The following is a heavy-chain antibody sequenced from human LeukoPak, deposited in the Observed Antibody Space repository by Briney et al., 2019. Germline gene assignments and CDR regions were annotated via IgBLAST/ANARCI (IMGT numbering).Heavy chain of an antibody. CDR3: ASIAAANDY. Sequence: PSETLSLTCTVSGGSISSGSYYWSWIRQPAGKGLEWIGRIYTSGSTNYNPSLKSRVTISVDTSKNQFSLKLSSVTAADTAVYYCASIAAANDYWGQGTLVTVSS. J-gene: IGHJ4*02. CDR2: IYTSGST. D-gene: IGHD6-13*01. V-gene: IGHV4-61*02. CDR1: GGSISSGSYY.